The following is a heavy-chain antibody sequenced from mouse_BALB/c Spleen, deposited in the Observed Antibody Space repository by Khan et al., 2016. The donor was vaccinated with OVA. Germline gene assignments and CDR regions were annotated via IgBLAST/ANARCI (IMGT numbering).Heavy chain of an antibody. CDR2: ISYSGSP. D-gene: IGHD1-1*01. CDR1: GYSITSGYA. V-gene: IGHV3-2*02. Sequence: VKLQESGPCLVKPSQSLSLTCTVTGYSITSGYAWNWIRQFPGNKLEWMCYISYSGSPSYNPSLRSRISITRDTSKNQFFLQLNSVTTEDTATYYCARKNDYGYAMDDWGQGTSVNVSS. J-gene: IGHJ4*01. CDR3: ARKNDYGYAMDD.